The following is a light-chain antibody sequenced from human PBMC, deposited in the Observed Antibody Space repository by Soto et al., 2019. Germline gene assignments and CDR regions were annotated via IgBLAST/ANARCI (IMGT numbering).Light chain of an antibody. Sequence: QSALTQPPSASGSPGQSVTISCTGTSRDVGGYSFVSWYQQHPGKASRVLIYEVTQRPSGVPDRFSGSKSANTASLTVSGLQAEDEADYYCSSYAGSDNAMVFGGGTKLTVL. CDR3: SSYAGSDNAMV. V-gene: IGLV2-8*01. CDR1: SRDVGGYSF. CDR2: EVT. J-gene: IGLJ2*01.